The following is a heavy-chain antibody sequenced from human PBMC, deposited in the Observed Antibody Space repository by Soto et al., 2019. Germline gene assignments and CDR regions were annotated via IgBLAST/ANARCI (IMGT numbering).Heavy chain of an antibody. V-gene: IGHV4-39*01. CDR3: ARHLGEGYFDY. CDR1: GDSISSSTYF. CDR2: IYYSGST. J-gene: IGHJ4*02. Sequence: PSETLSLTCTVSGDSISSSTYFWGWVRQPPGKGLEWIGSIYYSGSTYYKPSLKSRVTKSVHTSKNHFSLKVSSVTAADTAVYYCARHLGEGYFDYWGQGTLVTVS.